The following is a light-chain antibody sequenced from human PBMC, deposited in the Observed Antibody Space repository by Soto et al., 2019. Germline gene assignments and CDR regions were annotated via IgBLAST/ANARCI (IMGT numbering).Light chain of an antibody. J-gene: IGLJ3*02. Sequence: QSVLTQPASVSGSPGQSITISCTGTSRDVGGYNYVSWYQQHPGKAPKLMIYEVRNRPSGVSNRFSGSKSGNTASLTISGLHAEDEADYYCSSYTISSTWVFGGGTKLTVL. V-gene: IGLV2-14*01. CDR2: EVR. CDR3: SSYTISSTWV. CDR1: SRDVGGYNY.